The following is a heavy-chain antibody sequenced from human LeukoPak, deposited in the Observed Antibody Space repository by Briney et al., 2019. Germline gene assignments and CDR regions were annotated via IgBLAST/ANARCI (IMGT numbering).Heavy chain of an antibody. CDR3: ARAPLHLAMYHYFDY. D-gene: IGHD2-2*01. CDR2: ISPNSDNI. V-gene: IGHV3-11*04. J-gene: IGHJ4*02. CDR1: GFSFRDRY. Sequence: PGGSLRLSCAATGFSFRDRYMSWIRQAPGKGMEWVAYISPNSDNIHYADSVKGRFTISRDNAKKSLFLQMNSLRAEDTAVYYCARAPLHLAMYHYFDYWGQGTLVTVSS.